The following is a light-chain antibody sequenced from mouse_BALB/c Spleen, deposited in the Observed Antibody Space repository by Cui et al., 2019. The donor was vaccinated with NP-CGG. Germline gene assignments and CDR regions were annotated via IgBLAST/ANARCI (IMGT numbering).Light chain of an antibody. CDR3: ALLYSNHWV. CDR1: TGPVTTNNY. J-gene: IGLJ1*01. V-gene: IGLV1*01. Sequence: QAGETQVHALTTSPGETVTLTCRSSTGPVTTNNYANWVQENPDHLFTGLIGGTNNRVPGVPARFSGSLIGDKAALTITGAQTEDEAIYFCALLYSNHWVFGGGTKLTVL. CDR2: GTN.